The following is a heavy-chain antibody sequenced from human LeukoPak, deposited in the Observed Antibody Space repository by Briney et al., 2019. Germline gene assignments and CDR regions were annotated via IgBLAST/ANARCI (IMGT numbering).Heavy chain of an antibody. Sequence: KPGGSLRLSCAASGFTFSSYSMNWVRQAPGKGLEWVSSISSSSSYIYHADSVKGRFTISRDNAKNSLYLQMNSLRAEDTAVYYCARDASAYYDFWSGYRYDAFDIWGQGIMVTVSS. J-gene: IGHJ3*02. CDR2: ISSSSSYI. D-gene: IGHD3-3*01. V-gene: IGHV3-21*01. CDR1: GFTFSSYS. CDR3: ARDASAYYDFWSGYRYDAFDI.